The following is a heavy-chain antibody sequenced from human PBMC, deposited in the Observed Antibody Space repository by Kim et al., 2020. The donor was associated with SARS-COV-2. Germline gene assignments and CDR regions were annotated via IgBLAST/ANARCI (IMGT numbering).Heavy chain of an antibody. CDR3: TTPAGYDIRS. J-gene: IGHJ4*02. D-gene: IGHD3-9*01. Sequence: TTDYAAPVKGRFTISRDDSKNTLYLQMNSLKTEDTAVYYCTTPAGYDIRSWGQGTLVTVSS. CDR2: TT. V-gene: IGHV3-15*01.